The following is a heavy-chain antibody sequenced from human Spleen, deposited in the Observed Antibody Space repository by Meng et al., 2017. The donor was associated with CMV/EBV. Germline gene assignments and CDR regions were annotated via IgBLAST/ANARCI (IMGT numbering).Heavy chain of an antibody. CDR1: GFTFSSYS. J-gene: IGHJ6*02. Sequence: GGSLRLSCAASGFTFSSYSMNWVRQAPGKGLEWVSSISSSSSYIYYADSVKGRFTISRDNAKNSLYLQMNSLRAEDTAVYYCLKTYYDFWSAYYPAYGMDVWGQGTTVTV. CDR3: LKTYYDFWSAYYPAYGMDV. V-gene: IGHV3-21*01. D-gene: IGHD3-3*01. CDR2: ISSSSSYI.